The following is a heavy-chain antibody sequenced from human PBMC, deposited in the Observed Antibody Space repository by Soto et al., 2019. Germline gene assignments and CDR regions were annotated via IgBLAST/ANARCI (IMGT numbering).Heavy chain of an antibody. J-gene: IGHJ4*02. CDR2: IFDGGST. V-gene: IGHV4-59*01. CDR1: GGSISGYY. D-gene: IGHD3-9*01. CDR3: ARGRDADWYNY. Sequence: QAHLQESAPGLVKPSETLSLICTVSGGSISGYYWSWIRQSPGKGLEWIAYIFDGGSTIYNPSLKSRVTISVDKSKSQFSLNLTSVTTADTAVYYCARGRDADWYNYWGQGTLVTVSS.